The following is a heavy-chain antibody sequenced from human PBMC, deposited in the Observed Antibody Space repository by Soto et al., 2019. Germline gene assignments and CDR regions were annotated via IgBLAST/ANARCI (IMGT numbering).Heavy chain of an antibody. Sequence: QVQLQQWGGGLLKPSETLSLTCGLHRGSFSYFHWSWIRQPPGKGLEWIGEIHTSGSTNYNPSLRSRVTMSIDTSAMQFSLTLNSVTAADTAVYYCAKDVTSYGPRGYSSSWYGWFDPWGQGTLVVVSS. CDR3: AKDVTSYGPRGYSSSWYGWFDP. V-gene: IGHV4-34*01. J-gene: IGHJ5*02. D-gene: IGHD6-13*01. CDR1: RGSFSYFH. CDR2: IHTSGST.